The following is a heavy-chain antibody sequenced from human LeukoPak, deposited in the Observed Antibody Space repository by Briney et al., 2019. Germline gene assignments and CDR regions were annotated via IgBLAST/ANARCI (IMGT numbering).Heavy chain of an antibody. Sequence: GGSLRLSCGASGFTFSTYAMSWVRQPPGKGLGWVASISGRGELTYYTDSVRGRFTISRDNSRSTLYLQMNFLRTDDTAVYYCVKDRPNYYGSEGHYYRQNGDSWGQGTLVTVSS. D-gene: IGHD3-22*01. J-gene: IGHJ5*01. V-gene: IGHV3-23*01. CDR2: ISGRGELT. CDR1: GFTFSTYA. CDR3: VKDRPNYYGSEGHYYRQNGDS.